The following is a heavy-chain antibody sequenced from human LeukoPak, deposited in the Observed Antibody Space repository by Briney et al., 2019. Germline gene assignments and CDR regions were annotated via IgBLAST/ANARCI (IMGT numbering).Heavy chain of an antibody. V-gene: IGHV3-66*02. D-gene: IGHD2-21*01. CDR1: GFTLNTND. Sequence: SGGSLRLSCAASGFTLNTNDMIWVRQAPGKGLEWVSLMYPAGSVLYTDSVKGRFTVSRDIAKNMMFLQMNTRGPDDTAFYYCVRQGVGDQCRWGQGTLVTVSS. J-gene: IGHJ4*01. CDR3: VRQGVGDQCR. CDR2: MYPAGSV.